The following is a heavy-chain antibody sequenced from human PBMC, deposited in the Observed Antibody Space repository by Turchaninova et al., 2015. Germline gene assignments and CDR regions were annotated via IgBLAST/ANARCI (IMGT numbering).Heavy chain of an antibody. Sequence: EVQLVESGGGLVQPGGSLGLSCADSGFTFSGGWTSWVREAQGKGMVWVANIKQDGSGNYXXXSVXXXFTXXRDNXNNSLXXQMXXXGAEDTAXXXCARGLLGAXNIFXXWGQGTLVTXSS. CDR3: ARGLLGAXNIFXX. CDR1: GFTFSGGW. D-gene: IGHD1-26*01. V-gene: IGHV3-7*01. CDR2: IKQDGSGN. J-gene: IGHJ4*02.